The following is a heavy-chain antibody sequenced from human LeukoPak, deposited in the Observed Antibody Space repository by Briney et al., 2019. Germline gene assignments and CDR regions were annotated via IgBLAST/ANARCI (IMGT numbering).Heavy chain of an antibody. Sequence: SETLSLTCTVSGGSVSSGSYYWSWIRQPPGTGLEWIGYIYYSGSTNYNPSLKSRVTISVDTSKNQFSLKLSSVTAADTAVYYCARVRTGTIDYWGQGTLVTVSS. V-gene: IGHV4-61*01. J-gene: IGHJ4*02. CDR2: IYYSGST. CDR3: ARVRTGTIDY. D-gene: IGHD1-7*01. CDR1: GGSVSSGSYY.